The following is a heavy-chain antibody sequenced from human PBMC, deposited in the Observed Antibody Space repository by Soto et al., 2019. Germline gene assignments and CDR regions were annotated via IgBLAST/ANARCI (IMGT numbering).Heavy chain of an antibody. CDR1: GYSFTSYW. Sequence: GESLKISCKGSGYSFTSYWIGWVRQMPGKGLEWMGIIYPGDSDTRYSPSFHGQVTISADNSISTAYLQWSSLKASDTAMYYRARHGSWIRVGASDYWGQGTLVTVSS. CDR2: IYPGDSDT. CDR3: ARHGSWIRVGASDY. D-gene: IGHD5-18*01. V-gene: IGHV5-51*01. J-gene: IGHJ4*02.